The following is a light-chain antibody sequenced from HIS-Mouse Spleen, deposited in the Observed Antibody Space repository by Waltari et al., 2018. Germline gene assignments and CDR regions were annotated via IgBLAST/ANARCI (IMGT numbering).Light chain of an antibody. V-gene: IGLV3-21*03. CDR3: QVWDSSSDHVV. CDR1: NIGSES. J-gene: IGLJ2*01. Sequence: SYVLTQPPSVSVAPGKTARITCGGNNIGSESVHWYQQKPGQAPVLVVYDDSDRPSGIPERLPGSNSGNTATLTISRVEAGDEADYYCQVWDSSSDHVVFGGGTKLTVL. CDR2: DDS.